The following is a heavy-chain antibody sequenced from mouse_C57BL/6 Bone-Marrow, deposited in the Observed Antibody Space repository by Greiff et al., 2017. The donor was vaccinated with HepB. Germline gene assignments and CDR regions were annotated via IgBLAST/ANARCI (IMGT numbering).Heavy chain of an antibody. J-gene: IGHJ3*01. CDR1: GYAFTNYL. CDR2: INPSSGYT. CDR3: ARGSSWFAY. V-gene: IGHV1-4*01. Sequence: QVQLQQSGAELVRPGTSVKVSCKASGYAFTNYLIEWVKQRPGQGLEWIGYINPSSGYTKYNQKFKDKATLTADKSSSTAYMQLSSLTSEDSAVYYCARGSSWFAYWGQGTRVTVSA.